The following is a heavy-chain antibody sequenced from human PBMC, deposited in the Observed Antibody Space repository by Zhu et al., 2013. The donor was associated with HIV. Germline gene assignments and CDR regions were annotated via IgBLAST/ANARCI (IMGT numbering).Heavy chain of an antibody. CDR1: GYTFITYG. CDR2: ISGYKGNT. V-gene: IGHV1-18*01. D-gene: IGHD3-22*01. Sequence: QVQLVQSGAEVKKPGASVKVSCKASGYTFITYGVSWVRQAPGQGLEWMGWISGYKGNTNYAQKLQGRVTMTTDTSTSTAYMELRSLRSDDTAVYYCARDLHYYDSSGYWGQGTLVTVSS. CDR3: ARDLHYYDSSGY. J-gene: IGHJ4*02.